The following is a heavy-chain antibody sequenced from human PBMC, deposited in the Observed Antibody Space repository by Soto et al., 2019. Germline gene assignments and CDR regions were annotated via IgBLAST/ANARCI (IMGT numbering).Heavy chain of an antibody. CDR3: ARDGDYEYYGMDV. D-gene: IGHD4-17*01. CDR2: IWYDGSNK. Sequence: QVQLVESGGGVVQPGRSLRLSCAASGFTFSSYGMHWVRQAPGKGLEWVAVIWYDGSNKYYVDSVKGRFTISRDNSKNTLYLQMNSLRAEDTAVYYCARDGDYEYYGMDVWGQGTTVTVSS. J-gene: IGHJ6*02. V-gene: IGHV3-33*01. CDR1: GFTFSSYG.